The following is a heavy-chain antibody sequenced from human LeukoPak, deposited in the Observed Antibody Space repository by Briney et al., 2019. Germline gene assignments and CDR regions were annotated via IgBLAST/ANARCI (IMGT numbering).Heavy chain of an antibody. CDR1: GFTFSSYA. V-gene: IGHV3-23*01. J-gene: IGHJ2*01. D-gene: IGHD1-26*01. CDR2: LSGSGGST. Sequence: PGGSLRLSCAASGFTFSSYAMSWVRQAPGKGLEWVSGLSGSGGSTYYADSVKGRFTISRDNSTNTLYLQIHSLRAEDTAVYYCAKLNSGDWWYFDFWGRGTLVTVSS. CDR3: AKLNSGDWWYFDF.